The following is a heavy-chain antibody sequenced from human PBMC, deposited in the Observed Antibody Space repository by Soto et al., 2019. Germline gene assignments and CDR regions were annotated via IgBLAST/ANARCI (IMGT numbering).Heavy chain of an antibody. V-gene: IGHV3-23*01. D-gene: IGHD4-17*01. Sequence: SGFTFSSYAMSWVRQAPGKGLELVSAISGSGGSTYYADSVKGRFTISRDNSKNTLYLQMNSLRAEDTAVYYCAKGWVGGDYDPNWFDPWGQGTLVTV. CDR2: ISGSGGST. CDR1: GFTFSSYA. J-gene: IGHJ5*02. CDR3: AKGWVGGDYDPNWFDP.